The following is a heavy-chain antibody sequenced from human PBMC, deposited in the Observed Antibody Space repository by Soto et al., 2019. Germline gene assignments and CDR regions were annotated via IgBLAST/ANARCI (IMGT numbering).Heavy chain of an antibody. Sequence: PGGSLRLSCAASGFTFSSYWMHWVRQAPGKGLVWVSRINSDGSSTSYADSVKGRFTISRDNAKNTLYLQMNSLRAEDTAVYYCERVYPADAFDIWGQGTMVTVSS. J-gene: IGHJ3*02. CDR3: ERVYPADAFDI. V-gene: IGHV3-74*01. CDR2: INSDGSST. CDR1: GFTFSSYW.